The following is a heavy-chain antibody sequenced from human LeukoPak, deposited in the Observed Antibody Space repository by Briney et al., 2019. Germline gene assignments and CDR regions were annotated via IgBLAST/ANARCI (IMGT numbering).Heavy chain of an antibody. V-gene: IGHV4-34*01. Sequence: SETLSLTCAVYGGSFSGYYRSWIRQPPGKGLEWIGYIYHSGSTYYNPSLKSRVTISVDRSKNQFSLKLSYVTAADTAVYYCASEGVVTAAVDYWGQGTLVTVSS. CDR2: IYHSGST. CDR1: GGSFSGYY. CDR3: ASEGVVTAAVDY. J-gene: IGHJ4*02. D-gene: IGHD2-2*01.